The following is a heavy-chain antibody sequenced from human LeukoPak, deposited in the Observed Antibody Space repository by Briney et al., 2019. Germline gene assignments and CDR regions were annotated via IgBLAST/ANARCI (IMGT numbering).Heavy chain of an antibody. CDR3: ARASPEENYYGSGTLGY. J-gene: IGHJ4*02. CDR1: GGSISSGGYS. V-gene: IGHV4-61*08. Sequence: EPSETLSLTCAVSGGSISSGGYSWSWIRQPPGKGLEWIGYIYYSGSTSYNPSLKSRVTISLDTSKNQFSLKLTSVTAADTAVYYCARASPEENYYGSGTLGYWGQGTLVTVSS. D-gene: IGHD3-10*01. CDR2: IYYSGST.